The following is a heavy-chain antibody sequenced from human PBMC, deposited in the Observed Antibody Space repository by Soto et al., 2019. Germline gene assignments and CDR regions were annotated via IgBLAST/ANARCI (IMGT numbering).Heavy chain of an antibody. CDR2: LIPICGTA. Sequence: QVQLVQSGVEVKKPGSSVKVSCQASGGTFSSYAISWVRQAPGQGLEWMGGLIPICGTANYAQKFQGRDTITADESTSTAYMELSSLRSEDTAVYYCASQGSDNWNYGGPGDYWGQGTLVTVSS. CDR3: ASQGSDNWNYGGPGDY. J-gene: IGHJ4*02. V-gene: IGHV1-69*01. D-gene: IGHD1-7*01. CDR1: GGTFSSYA.